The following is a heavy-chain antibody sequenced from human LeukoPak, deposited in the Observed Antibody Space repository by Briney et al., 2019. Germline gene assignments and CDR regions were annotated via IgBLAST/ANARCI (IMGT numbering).Heavy chain of an antibody. V-gene: IGHV4-59*01. J-gene: IGHJ4*02. CDR3: ARVFLPTAQRSPYFDF. CDR1: GGSISAYS. D-gene: IGHD4-17*01. Sequence: SETLSLTCTVSGGSISAYSWSWIRQPPGKRLEWIGFFYDRGNTNYNPSLKSRVTLSVDPSTNQFSLKLTSATAADTAVYYCARVFLPTAQRSPYFDFWGQGALVIGSS. CDR2: FYDRGNT.